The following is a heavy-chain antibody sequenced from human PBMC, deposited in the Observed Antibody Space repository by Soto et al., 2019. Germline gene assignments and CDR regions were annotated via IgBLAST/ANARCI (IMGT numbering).Heavy chain of an antibody. CDR2: IYYSGST. V-gene: IGHV4-30-4*01. CDR3: ARTESGGYDGVNV. D-gene: IGHD3-16*01. J-gene: IGHJ6*04. CDR1: GGSISSGDYY. Sequence: KPSETLSLTCTVSGGSISSGDYYWSWIRQPPGKGLEWIGYIYYSGSTYYNPSLKSRVTMSVDTSKNQFSLKLSSVTAVDTAVYYWARTESGGYDGVNVWGKGTTVTVSS.